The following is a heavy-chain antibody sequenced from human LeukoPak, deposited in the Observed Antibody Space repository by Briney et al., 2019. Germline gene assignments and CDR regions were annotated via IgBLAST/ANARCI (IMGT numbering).Heavy chain of an antibody. CDR3: ARDRSSSGWIDAFDI. Sequence: GGSLRLSCAASGFTFSSYGMHWVRQAPGKGLEWVAVIWYDGSNKYYADSVKGRFTISGDNSKNTLYLQMNSLRAEDTAVYYCARDRSSSGWIDAFDIWGQGTMVTVSS. D-gene: IGHD6-19*01. CDR1: GFTFSSYG. V-gene: IGHV3-33*01. CDR2: IWYDGSNK. J-gene: IGHJ3*02.